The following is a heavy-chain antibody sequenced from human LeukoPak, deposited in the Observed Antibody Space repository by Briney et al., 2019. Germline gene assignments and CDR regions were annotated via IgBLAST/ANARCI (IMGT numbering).Heavy chain of an antibody. CDR3: ARLSYGNYFDY. V-gene: IGHV1-2*02. J-gene: IGHJ4*02. CDR2: INPNSGGT. D-gene: IGHD5-18*01. CDR1: GYTFTGYY. Sequence: ASVKVSCKASGYTFTGYYMHWVRQAPGQGVERMGWINPNSGGTNYAQKFQGRVTMTRDTSISTAYMELSRLRSDDTAVYYCARLSYGNYFDYWGQGTLVTVSS.